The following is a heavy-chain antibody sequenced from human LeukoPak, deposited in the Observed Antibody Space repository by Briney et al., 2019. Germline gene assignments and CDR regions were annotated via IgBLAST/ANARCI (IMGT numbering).Heavy chain of an antibody. D-gene: IGHD5-24*01. Sequence: GGSLRLSCAASGFTFSSYSMNWVRQAPGKGLEWVSSISSSSSYIYYADSVEGRFTISRDNAKNSLYLQMNSLRAEDTAVYYCARGRLQRLIGYFDYWGQGTLVTVSS. CDR2: ISSSSSYI. V-gene: IGHV3-21*04. CDR1: GFTFSSYS. CDR3: ARGRLQRLIGYFDY. J-gene: IGHJ4*02.